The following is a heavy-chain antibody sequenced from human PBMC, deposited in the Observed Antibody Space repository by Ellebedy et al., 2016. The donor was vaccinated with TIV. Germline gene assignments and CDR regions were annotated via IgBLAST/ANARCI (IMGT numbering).Heavy chain of an antibody. D-gene: IGHD3-22*01. CDR1: GGSMGPYS. CDR3: ARYRNYYYSTGTEESYWYFDL. CDR2: MSYSGGT. Sequence: SETLSLTXAVSGGSMGPYSWSWIRQPPGKGLEWIGFMSYSGGTKYNASLQSRVSMSVDTSKKEFSLRLTSVTAADTAVYYCARYRNYYYSTGTEESYWYFDLWGRGTLVTVSS. J-gene: IGHJ2*01. V-gene: IGHV4-59*01.